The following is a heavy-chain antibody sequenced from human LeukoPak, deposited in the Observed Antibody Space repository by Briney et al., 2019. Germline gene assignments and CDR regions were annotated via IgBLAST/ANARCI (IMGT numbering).Heavy chain of an antibody. CDR1: GFTFSSYW. D-gene: IGHD3-16*01. CDR2: INSDGSST. Sequence: GGSLRLSCAASGFTFSSYWMHWVRQAPGKGLVWASRINSDGSSTSYADSVKGRFTISRDNAKNTLYLQMNYVRAGDTAIYYCAYTNHLTYWGQGTLVTVSS. CDR3: AYTNHLTY. V-gene: IGHV3-74*01. J-gene: IGHJ4*02.